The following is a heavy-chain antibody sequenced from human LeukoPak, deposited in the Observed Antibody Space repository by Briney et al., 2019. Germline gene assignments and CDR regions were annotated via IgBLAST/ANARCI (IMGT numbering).Heavy chain of an antibody. CDR3: AKGTTPDYGDYFQGY. CDR2: IRYDGSNK. V-gene: IGHV3-30*02. Sequence: GGSLRLSCAASGFTFSSYGMHWVRQAPGKGLEWVAFIRYDGSNKYYADSVKGRFTISRDNSKNTLYLQMNSLRAEDTAVYYCAKGTTPDYGDYFQGYWGQGTLVTVSS. J-gene: IGHJ4*02. CDR1: GFTFSSYG. D-gene: IGHD4-17*01.